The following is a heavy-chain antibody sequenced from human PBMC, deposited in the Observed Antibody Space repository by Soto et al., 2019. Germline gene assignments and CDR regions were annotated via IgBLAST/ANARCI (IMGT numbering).Heavy chain of an antibody. CDR2: ITSVSSI. V-gene: IGHV3-21*01. Sequence: EVQLVESGGGLVKPGGSLRLSCAASGITFSSYSLNWVRQGPGKGLEWVASITSVSSIYYAESVKGRFAISRDNAKNALFLQMNSLRAEDTAVYYCARGGELYGSGIGRFDYWGPGTLVTVSS. D-gene: IGHD3-10*01. J-gene: IGHJ4*02. CDR1: GITFSSYS. CDR3: ARGGELYGSGIGRFDY.